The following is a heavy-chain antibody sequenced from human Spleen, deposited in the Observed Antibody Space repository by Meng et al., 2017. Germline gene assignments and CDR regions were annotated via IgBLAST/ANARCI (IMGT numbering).Heavy chain of an antibody. Sequence: SETLSLTCTVSDDSISSYYWNWIRQPPGKGLEWIGFIYHNGDTNYNPSLKSRVTISVDTSKNQFSLKLSSVTAADTAVYYCARSTWRRNYYYGMDVWGQGTTVTVSS. D-gene: IGHD1-1*01. V-gene: IGHV4-59*12. CDR2: IYHNGDT. CDR1: DDSISSYY. J-gene: IGHJ6*02. CDR3: ARSTWRRNYYYGMDV.